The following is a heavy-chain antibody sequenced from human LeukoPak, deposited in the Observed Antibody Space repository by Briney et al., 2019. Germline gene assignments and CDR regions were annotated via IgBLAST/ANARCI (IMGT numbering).Heavy chain of an antibody. Sequence: PSETLSLTCTVSGASIRSGDYYWSWIRQPPGKGLEWIGYIYDSGSTYYNPSLKSRITISVDTSENRFSLKLSSVTAADTAVYYCARVVDWFDPWGQGTLVTVSS. D-gene: IGHD6-6*01. V-gene: IGHV4-30-4*01. CDR1: GASIRSGDYY. J-gene: IGHJ5*02. CDR3: ARVVDWFDP. CDR2: IYDSGST.